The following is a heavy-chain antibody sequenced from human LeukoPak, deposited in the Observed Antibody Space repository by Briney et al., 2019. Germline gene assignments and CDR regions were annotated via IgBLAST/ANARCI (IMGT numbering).Heavy chain of an antibody. CDR2: IYYSGST. J-gene: IGHJ5*02. CDR1: GGSISGYY. D-gene: IGHD2-2*01. Sequence: SETLSLTCTVSGGSISGYYWSWIRQPPGKGLEWIGYIYYSGSTNYNPSLKSRVTISVDTSKNQFSLKLSSVTAADTAVYYCARVIPGEYQLPMWWFDPWGQGTLVTVSS. V-gene: IGHV4-59*01. CDR3: ARVIPGEYQLPMWWFDP.